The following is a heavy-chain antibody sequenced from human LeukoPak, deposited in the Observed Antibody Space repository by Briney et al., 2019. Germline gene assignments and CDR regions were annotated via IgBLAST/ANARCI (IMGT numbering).Heavy chain of an antibody. V-gene: IGHV3-23*01. CDR3: AKDLLRLGELSLYGAFDI. Sequence: GGSLRLSCAASGFTFSSYAMSWVRQAPGKGLEWVSAISGSGGSTYYADSVKGRFTISRDNSKNTLYLQMNGLRAEDTAVYYCAKDLLRLGELSLYGAFDIWGQGTMVTVSS. CDR1: GFTFSSYA. CDR2: ISGSGGST. D-gene: IGHD3-16*02. J-gene: IGHJ3*02.